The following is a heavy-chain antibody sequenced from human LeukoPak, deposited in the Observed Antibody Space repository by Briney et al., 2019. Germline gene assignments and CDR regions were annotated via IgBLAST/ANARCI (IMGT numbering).Heavy chain of an antibody. V-gene: IGHV1-69*04. Sequence: GASVKVSCKASGGTFSSYAISWVRQAPGQGLEWMGRIIPILGIANYAQKFQGRVTITADKSTSTAYMELSSLRSEDTAVYYCARAERARGYCSGGSCQGYFDYWGQGTLVTVPS. D-gene: IGHD2-15*01. J-gene: IGHJ4*02. CDR2: IIPILGIA. CDR3: ARAERARGYCSGGSCQGYFDY. CDR1: GGTFSSYA.